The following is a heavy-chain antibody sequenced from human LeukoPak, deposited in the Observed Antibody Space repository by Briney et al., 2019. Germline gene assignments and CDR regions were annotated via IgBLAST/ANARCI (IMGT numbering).Heavy chain of an antibody. Sequence: GGSLRLSCEASGFLFSDHEVNWVPQPPGRGLEGISYISAGGSISYHGDSVKGRFTISRDNAKSSVYLEMTNLRVEDTALYYCARRSSAWYALDIWGQGTMVSVSP. J-gene: IGHJ3*02. CDR3: ARRSSAWYALDI. CDR1: GFLFSDHE. CDR2: ISAGGSIS. D-gene: IGHD6-19*01. V-gene: IGHV3-48*03.